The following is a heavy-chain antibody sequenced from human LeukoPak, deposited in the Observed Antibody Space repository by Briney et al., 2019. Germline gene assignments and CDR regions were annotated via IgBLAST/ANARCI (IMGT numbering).Heavy chain of an antibody. D-gene: IGHD2-15*01. CDR2: ISTSSSYI. Sequence: GGPLRLSCAASGFTFSSYSMNWVRQAPGKGLEWVSFISTSSSYIYYADSVKGRFTISRDNAKNSLYLQMNSLRAEDTAVYYCATEGYCSGGSCYSFDYWGQGTLVTVSS. CDR1: GFTFSSYS. V-gene: IGHV3-21*01. CDR3: ATEGYCSGGSCYSFDY. J-gene: IGHJ4*02.